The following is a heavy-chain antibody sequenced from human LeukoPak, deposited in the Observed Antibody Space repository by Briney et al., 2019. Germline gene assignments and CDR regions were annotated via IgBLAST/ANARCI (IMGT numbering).Heavy chain of an antibody. Sequence: PGGSLRLSCAASGFSFSSYAMHWVRQAPGKGLEYVSAISINGDTTYYANSVKGRFTISRDNSKNTLYLQMGSLRAEDVAIYYCARVLRDSSGYYDYWGQGTLVTVSS. V-gene: IGHV3-64*01. CDR1: GFSFSSYA. CDR2: ISINGDTT. D-gene: IGHD3-22*01. J-gene: IGHJ4*02. CDR3: ARVLRDSSGYYDY.